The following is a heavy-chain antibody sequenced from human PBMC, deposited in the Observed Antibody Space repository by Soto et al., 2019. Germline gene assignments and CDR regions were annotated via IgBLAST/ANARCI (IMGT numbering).Heavy chain of an antibody. CDR2: INHSGST. V-gene: IGHV4-34*01. D-gene: IGHD3-3*01. J-gene: IGHJ4*02. CDR3: ARTPPTIFGVVIPPFDY. Sequence: PSETLSLTCAVYGGSFIGYYWSWIRQPPGKGLEWIGEINHSGSTNYNPSLKSRVTISVDTSKNRFSLKLSSVTAADTAVYYCARTPPTIFGVVIPPFDYWGQGTLVTVSS. CDR1: GGSFIGYY.